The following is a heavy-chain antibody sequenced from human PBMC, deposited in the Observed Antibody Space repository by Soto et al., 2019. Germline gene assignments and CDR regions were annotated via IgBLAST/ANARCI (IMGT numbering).Heavy chain of an antibody. D-gene: IGHD1-1*01. Sequence: PXGSLRLSCAVSGFSFRTYGFHWVRQPPGKGLEWVAVISPKGHSDSVEGRFTISRDNSKDTLYLQMNNLRAEDTAVYYCARDDAFGNENAFDLWGQGTMVTVSS. V-gene: IGHV3-33*01. CDR1: GFSFRTYG. CDR2: ISPK. CDR3: ARDDAFGNENAFDL. J-gene: IGHJ3*01.